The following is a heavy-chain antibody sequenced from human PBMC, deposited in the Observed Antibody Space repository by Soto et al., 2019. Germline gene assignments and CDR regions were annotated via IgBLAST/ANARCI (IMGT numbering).Heavy chain of an antibody. CDR1: GFTFSSYA. V-gene: IGHV3-30-3*01. J-gene: IGHJ6*02. CDR3: ARSGDDIVVVVAATLGNYYYGMDV. Sequence: VGSLRLSCAASGFTFSSYAMHWVRQAPGKGLEWVAVISYDGSNKYYADSVKGRFTISRDNSKNTLYLQMNSLRAEDTAVYYCARSGDDIVVVVAATLGNYYYGMDVWGQGTTVTVSS. CDR2: ISYDGSNK. D-gene: IGHD2-15*01.